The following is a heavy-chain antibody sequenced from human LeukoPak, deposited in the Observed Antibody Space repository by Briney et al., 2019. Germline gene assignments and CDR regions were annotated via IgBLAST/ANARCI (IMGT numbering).Heavy chain of an antibody. CDR3: AREGSSSAWWRAFDI. V-gene: IGHV1-69*13. CDR2: TIPIFGTA. D-gene: IGHD6-19*01. CDR1: GGSFRIYA. J-gene: IGHJ3*02. Sequence: SVKVSCKASGGSFRIYAIDWVRQAPGQGLEWMGTTIPIFGTANYAQKFQGRVTITADESTSTAYMELSSLRSEDTAVYYCAREGSSSAWWRAFDIWDQGTMVTVSS.